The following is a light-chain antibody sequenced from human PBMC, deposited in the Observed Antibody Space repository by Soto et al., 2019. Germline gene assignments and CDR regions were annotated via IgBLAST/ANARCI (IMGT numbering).Light chain of an antibody. CDR3: QQYYSTLPIT. CDR2: WAS. J-gene: IGKJ5*01. Sequence: DIVMTQSPDSLAVSLGERATINCRSSQSLLYSSNNKNYLAWYQQKPGQPPKLLISWASTRESGVPDRFTGSGSGKDFSLSISSLQAEDVAVYYCQQYYSTLPITFGQGKRLEI. V-gene: IGKV4-1*01. CDR1: QSLLYSSNNKNY.